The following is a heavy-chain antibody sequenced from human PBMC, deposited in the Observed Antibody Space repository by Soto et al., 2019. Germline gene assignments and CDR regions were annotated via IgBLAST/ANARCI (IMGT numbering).Heavy chain of an antibody. Sequence: EVQLLESGGGLVQPGGSLRLSCAASGFTFSSYAMSWVRQAPGKGLEWVSAISGSGGSTYYADSVKGRFTISRDNSKNTLYLQMNSLRAEDTAVYYCAKDYYDSSGYPGFIDYWGQGTLVTVSS. CDR2: ISGSGGST. V-gene: IGHV3-23*01. CDR1: GFTFSSYA. J-gene: IGHJ4*02. CDR3: AKDYYDSSGYPGFIDY. D-gene: IGHD3-22*01.